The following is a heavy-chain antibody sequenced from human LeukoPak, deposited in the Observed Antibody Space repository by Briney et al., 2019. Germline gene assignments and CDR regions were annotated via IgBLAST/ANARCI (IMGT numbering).Heavy chain of an antibody. CDR3: ARDGYNPYYYYMDV. Sequence: SETLSLTCTVSGGSISSYYWSWIRQPPGKGLEWIGYIYYSGSTNYNPSLKSRVTISVDTSKNQFSLKLSSVTAADTAVYYCARDGYNPYYYYMDVWGKGTTVTVSS. V-gene: IGHV4-59*01. CDR1: GGSISSYY. J-gene: IGHJ6*03. CDR2: IYYSGST. D-gene: IGHD5-24*01.